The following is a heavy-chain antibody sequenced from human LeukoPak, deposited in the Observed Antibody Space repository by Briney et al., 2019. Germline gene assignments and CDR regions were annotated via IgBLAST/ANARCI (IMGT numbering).Heavy chain of an antibody. CDR3: AREGSSSSGGYAFDI. CDR2: IYSGGST. D-gene: IGHD6-6*01. V-gene: IGHV3-66*01. CDR1: GFTFSSNY. Sequence: GGSLRLSCAASGFTFSSNYMSWIRQAPGKGLEWVSAIYSGGSTYYADSVKGRFTISRDNSKNTLYLQMNSLRAEDTAVYYCAREGSSSSGGYAFDIWGQGTMVTVSS. J-gene: IGHJ3*02.